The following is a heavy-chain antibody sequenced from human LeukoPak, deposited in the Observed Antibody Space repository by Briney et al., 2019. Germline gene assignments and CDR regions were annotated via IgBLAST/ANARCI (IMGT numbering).Heavy chain of an antibody. CDR1: GFTVSSNY. J-gene: IGHJ4*02. CDR3: ARDPRRSSQTGYFDY. V-gene: IGHV3-66*02. Sequence: PGGSLRLSCAASGFTVSSNYMSWVRQAPGKGLEWVSVIYSGGDTYYADSVKGRFTISRDNSKNTVYLQMNSLRPEDTAVYYCARDPRRSSQTGYFDYWGQGTLVTVSS. D-gene: IGHD6-13*01. CDR2: IYSGGDT.